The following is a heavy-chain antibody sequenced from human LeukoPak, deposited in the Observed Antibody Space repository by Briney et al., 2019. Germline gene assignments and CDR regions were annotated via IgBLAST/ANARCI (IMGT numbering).Heavy chain of an antibody. CDR3: ARDLYMDV. CDR1: GFAFSSYA. V-gene: IGHV3-64*01. Sequence: PGGSLRLSCAASGFAFSSYAMHWVRQAPGKGLEYVSAISSNGGSTYYANSVKGRFTISRDNSKNTLYLQMGGLRAEDMAVYYCARDLYMDVWGKGTTVTVSS. CDR2: ISSNGGST. J-gene: IGHJ6*03.